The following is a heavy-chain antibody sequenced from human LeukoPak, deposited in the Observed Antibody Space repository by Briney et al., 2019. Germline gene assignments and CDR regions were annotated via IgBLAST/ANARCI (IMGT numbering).Heavy chain of an antibody. CDR2: IYTSGST. V-gene: IGHV4-4*07. D-gene: IGHD3-10*01. Sequence: SETLSLTCTVSGGSISSYYWSWIRQPAGKGLEWIGRIYTSGSTNYNPSLKSRVTMSVDTSKNQFSLRLSSVTAADTAVYYCASYYASGVSAYNYYGMDVWGKGATVTVSS. CDR1: GGSISSYY. J-gene: IGHJ6*04. CDR3: ASYYASGVSAYNYYGMDV.